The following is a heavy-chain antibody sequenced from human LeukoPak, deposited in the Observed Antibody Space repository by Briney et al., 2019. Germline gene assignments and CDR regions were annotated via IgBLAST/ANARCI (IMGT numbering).Heavy chain of an antibody. V-gene: IGHV4-4*07. CDR1: GGSISSYY. D-gene: IGHD6-6*01. J-gene: IGHJ6*03. CDR3: ARMGGPSEQLADYYYYYYMDV. CDR2: IYTSGST. Sequence: SETLSLTCTVSGGSISSYYWSWIRQPAGKGLEWIGRIYTSGSTNYNPSLKSRVTMSVDTSKNQFSLKLSSVTAADTAVYYCARMGGPSEQLADYYYYYYMDVWGKGTTVTVSS.